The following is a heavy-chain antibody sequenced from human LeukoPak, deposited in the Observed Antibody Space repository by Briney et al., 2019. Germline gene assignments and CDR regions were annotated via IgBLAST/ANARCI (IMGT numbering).Heavy chain of an antibody. CDR3: AGIAAPYYYYGMDV. CDR2: IYYSGST. CDR1: GGSISSGGYY. D-gene: IGHD6-13*01. J-gene: IGHJ6*02. V-gene: IGHV4-31*03. Sequence: PSETLSLTCTVSGGSISSGGYYWSWIRQHPGKGLEWIGYIYYSGSTYYNPSLKSRVTISVDTSKNQFSLKLSSVTAAGTAAYYCAGIAAPYYYYGMDVWGQGTTVTVSS.